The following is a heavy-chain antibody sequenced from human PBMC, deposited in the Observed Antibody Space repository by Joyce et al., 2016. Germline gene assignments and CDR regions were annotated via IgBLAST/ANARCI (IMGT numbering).Heavy chain of an antibody. D-gene: IGHD6-19*01. CDR3: ARGGYTSGWDDAFDI. V-gene: IGHV4-31*03. Sequence: QLQLQESGPGLVKPSQTLSLTCTVSGGSIASSGNYWTWIRQHPGKGLEWIGYFYYDGTTDYNPSLKSRITISGDTSKNQCDLNLKSVTAADAAVYFCARGGYTSGWDDAFDIWGQGTVVIVSS. J-gene: IGHJ3*02. CDR2: FYYDGTT. CDR1: GGSIASSGNY.